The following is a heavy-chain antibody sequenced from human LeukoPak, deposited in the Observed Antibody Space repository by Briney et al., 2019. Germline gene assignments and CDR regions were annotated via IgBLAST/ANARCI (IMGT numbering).Heavy chain of an antibody. J-gene: IGHJ4*02. CDR2: IHYDGKI. V-gene: IGHV3-53*01. Sequence: GSLRLSCAASGFSVSGKFMSWVRQAPGKGLEWVSIIHYDGKIRYAGSVGGRFTIYRDDSENTLFLQMNSLRVDDTAVYFCASGDGYLQPYWGQGTLVTVSS. CDR1: GFSVSGKF. D-gene: IGHD2-21*01. CDR3: ASGDGYLQPY.